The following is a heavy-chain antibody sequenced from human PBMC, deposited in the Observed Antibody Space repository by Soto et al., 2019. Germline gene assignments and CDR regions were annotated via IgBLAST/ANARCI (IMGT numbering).Heavy chain of an antibody. V-gene: IGHV1-69*02. D-gene: IGHD2-2*01. J-gene: IGHJ6*03. CDR3: AISRVPAAMQYYYYYMDV. CDR2: IIPILSIA. CDR1: GGTFSSYT. Sequence: ASVKVSCKASGGTFSSYTISWVRQAPGQGLEWMGRIIPILSIANYAQKFQGRVTITADKSTSTAYMELSSLRSEDTAVYYCAISRVPAAMQYYYYYMDVWGKGTTVTVSS.